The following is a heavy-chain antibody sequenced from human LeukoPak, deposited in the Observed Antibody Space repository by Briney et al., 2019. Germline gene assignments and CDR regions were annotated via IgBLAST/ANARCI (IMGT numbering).Heavy chain of an antibody. D-gene: IGHD3-10*01. V-gene: IGHV3-23*01. CDR2: ISGSGGST. J-gene: IGHJ4*02. CDR3: AKASGSPYYFDY. Sequence: GSLRLSCAASGFTFSSYAMSWVRQAPGKGLEWVSAISGSGGSTYYADSVKGRFTISRDNSKSTLYLQMNSLRADDTAVYYCAKASGSPYYFDYWGQGTLVTVSS. CDR1: GFTFSSYA.